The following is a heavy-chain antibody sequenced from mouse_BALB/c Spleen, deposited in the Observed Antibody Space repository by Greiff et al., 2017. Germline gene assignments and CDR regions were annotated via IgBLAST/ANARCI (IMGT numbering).Heavy chain of an antibody. CDR1: GFTFSSYA. V-gene: IGHV5-9-4*01. Sequence: DVQLVESGGGLVKPGGSLKLSCAASGFTFSSYAMSWVRQSPEKRLEWVAEISSGGSYTYYPDTVTGRFTISRDNAKNTLYLEMSSLRSEDTAMYYCARDGYYGSSYFDYWGQGTTLTVSS. CDR3: ARDGYYGSSYFDY. CDR2: ISSGGSYT. D-gene: IGHD1-1*01. J-gene: IGHJ2*01.